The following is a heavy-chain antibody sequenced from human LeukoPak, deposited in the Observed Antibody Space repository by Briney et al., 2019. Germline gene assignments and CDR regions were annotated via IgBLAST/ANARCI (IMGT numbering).Heavy chain of an antibody. Sequence: ASVTVSCKASGYTFTGYYMHWVRQAPGQGLEWMGIINPSGGSTSYAQKFQGRVTMTRDTSTSTVYMELSSLRSEDTAVYYCARAGGYYDSSGYYPGYWGQGTLVTVSS. D-gene: IGHD3-22*01. J-gene: IGHJ4*02. CDR1: GYTFTGYY. CDR2: INPSGGST. CDR3: ARAGGYYDSSGYYPGY. V-gene: IGHV1-46*01.